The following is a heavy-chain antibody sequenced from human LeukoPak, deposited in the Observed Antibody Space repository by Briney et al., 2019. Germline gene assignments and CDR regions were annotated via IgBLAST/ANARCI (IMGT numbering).Heavy chain of an antibody. V-gene: IGHV1-2*02. Sequence: ASVKVSCKASGYTFTGYHMHWVRPAPGQGLEWMGWINPNSGDTNYAQKFQGRVTMTRDTSISTAYMELSRLRSDDTAVYYCARGGQWLVYYYYYYMDVWGKGTTVTVSS. CDR1: GYTFTGYH. CDR3: ARGGQWLVYYYYYYMDV. D-gene: IGHD6-19*01. J-gene: IGHJ6*03. CDR2: INPNSGDT.